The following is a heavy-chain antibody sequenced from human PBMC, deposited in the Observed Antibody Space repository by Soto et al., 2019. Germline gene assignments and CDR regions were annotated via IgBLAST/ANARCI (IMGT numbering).Heavy chain of an antibody. CDR3: ARGGSAAADNWFDP. Sequence: SGKVSCEASGDTFSSYAISWVRQAPGQGLEWMGGISAIFGTSNYAQKFQGRVRITADKSTSTAYMELSSLRSEDTAVYYCARGGSAAADNWFDPWGQGTLVTVSS. V-gene: IGHV1-69*06. CDR1: GDTFSSYA. CDR2: ISAIFGTS. D-gene: IGHD6-13*01. J-gene: IGHJ5*02.